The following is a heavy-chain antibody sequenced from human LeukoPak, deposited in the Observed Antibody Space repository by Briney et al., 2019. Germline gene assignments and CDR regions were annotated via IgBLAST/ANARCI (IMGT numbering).Heavy chain of an antibody. Sequence: SVKVSCKASGGTFSSYAISWVRQAPGQGLEWMGGIIPIFGTANYAQRFQGRVTITTDESTSTAYMELSSLRSEDTAVYYCARVEYSSSSRGWFDPWGQGTLVTVSS. J-gene: IGHJ5*02. CDR1: GGTFSSYA. D-gene: IGHD6-6*01. V-gene: IGHV1-69*05. CDR2: IIPIFGTA. CDR3: ARVEYSSSSRGWFDP.